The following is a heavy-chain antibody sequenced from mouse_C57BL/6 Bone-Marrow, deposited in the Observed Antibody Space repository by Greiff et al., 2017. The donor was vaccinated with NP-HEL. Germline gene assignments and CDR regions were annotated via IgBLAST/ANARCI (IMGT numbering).Heavy chain of an antibody. D-gene: IGHD1-1*01. CDR1: GYTFTSYW. CDR2: IYPGSGST. Sequence: VQLQQPGAELVKPGASVKMSCKASGYTFTSYWITWVKQRPGQGLEWIGDIYPGSGSTNYNEKFKSKATLTVDTSSSTAYMQLSSLTSEDSAVYYCARYGSRKEDYFDYWGQGTTLTVSS. J-gene: IGHJ2*01. CDR3: ARYGSRKEDYFDY. V-gene: IGHV1-55*01.